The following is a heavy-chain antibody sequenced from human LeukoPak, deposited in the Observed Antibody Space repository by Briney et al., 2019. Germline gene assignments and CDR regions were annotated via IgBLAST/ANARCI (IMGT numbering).Heavy chain of an antibody. CDR3: ARATSGQRRDGYNYNYYYYMDV. CDR2: IYYSGST. V-gene: IGHV4-59*01. CDR1: GGSLSRYY. J-gene: IGHJ6*03. Sequence: SETLSLTCTVSGGSLSRYYWSWIREPPRKGLECVGHIYYSGSTQYTTSLTSRVIISVDTSKNQFSPNIDSVSAADTAVYYCARATSGQRRDGYNYNYYYYMDVWGKGTTVTVSS. D-gene: IGHD5-24*01.